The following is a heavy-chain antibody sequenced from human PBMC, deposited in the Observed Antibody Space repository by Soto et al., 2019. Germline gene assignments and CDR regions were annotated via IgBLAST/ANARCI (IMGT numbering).Heavy chain of an antibody. V-gene: IGHV4-34*01. CDR3: VRGLLGGAAT. CDR1: GGSLSGYY. Sequence: QVQLQQWGAGLLKPSETLSLTCAVYGGSLSGYYWSWIRQPPGKGLEWIGEINRSGSTNYIPSLKSRVIISVDTSKNQFSLKLSSVTAADTAVYYCVRGLLGGAATWGQGTLVTVSS. D-gene: IGHD3-16*01. J-gene: IGHJ5*02. CDR2: INRSGST.